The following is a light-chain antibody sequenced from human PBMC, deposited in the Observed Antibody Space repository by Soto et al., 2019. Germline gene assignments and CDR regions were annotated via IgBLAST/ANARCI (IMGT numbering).Light chain of an antibody. CDR2: GAS. Sequence: EIVMTQSPATLSVSPGERATLSCRASQSVSNTLAWYQQKPGQAPRLLMYGASIRATGIPARFSGGGSGTQFTLTISRLEPDDFAVYFCQHYSPSITFGQGTRLEIK. CDR1: QSVSNT. V-gene: IGKV3-15*01. J-gene: IGKJ5*01. CDR3: QHYSPSIT.